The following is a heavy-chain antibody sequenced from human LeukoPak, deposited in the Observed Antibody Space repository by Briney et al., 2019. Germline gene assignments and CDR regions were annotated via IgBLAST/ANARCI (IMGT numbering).Heavy chain of an antibody. CDR1: GFTFSSYS. Sequence: GGSLRLSCAASGFTFSSYSMNWVRQAPGKGLEWVSYITRSSSARYYADAVKGRFTISRDNSKNTVYLQLNSLRAEDTAVYYCAKQGLTTSWLYFDYWGQGTLVTVSS. CDR3: AKQGLTTSWLYFDY. J-gene: IGHJ4*02. CDR2: ITRSSSAR. V-gene: IGHV3-48*01. D-gene: IGHD1-14*01.